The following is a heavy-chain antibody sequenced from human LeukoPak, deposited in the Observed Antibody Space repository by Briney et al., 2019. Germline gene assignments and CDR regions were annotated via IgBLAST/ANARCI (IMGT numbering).Heavy chain of an antibody. V-gene: IGHV3-23*01. CDR1: GFTFSSYA. CDR3: AKGVAEGGRRRFDP. J-gene: IGHJ5*02. CDR2: ISGSGGST. Sequence: GGSLRLSCAASGFTFSSYAMSWVRQAPGKGLEWVSAISGSGGSTYYADSVKGRFTISRDNSKNTLYLQTNSLRAEDTAVYYCAKGVAEGGRRRFDPWGQGTLVTVSS. D-gene: IGHD1-26*01.